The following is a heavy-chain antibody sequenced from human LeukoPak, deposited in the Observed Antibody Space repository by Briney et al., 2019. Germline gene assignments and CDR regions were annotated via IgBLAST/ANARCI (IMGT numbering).Heavy chain of an antibody. V-gene: IGHV1-69*05. Sequence: SAKVSCKASGGTFSSYAISWVRQAPGQGLEWMGGIIPIFGTANYAQKFQGRVTMTRDTSTSTVYMELSSLRSEDTAVYYCARDPRVVPAATSFDYWGQGTLVTVSS. D-gene: IGHD2-2*01. J-gene: IGHJ4*02. CDR2: IIPIFGTA. CDR1: GGTFSSYA. CDR3: ARDPRVVPAATSFDY.